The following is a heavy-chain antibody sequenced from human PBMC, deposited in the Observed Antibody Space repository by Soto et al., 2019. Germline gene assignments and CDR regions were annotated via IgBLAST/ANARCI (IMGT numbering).Heavy chain of an antibody. V-gene: IGHV5-10-1*01. J-gene: IGHJ5*02. CDR1: GYSFTSYW. Sequence: GESLKISCKGSGYSFTSYWISWVRQMPGKGLEWMGRIDPSDSYTNYSPSFQGHVTISADKSISTAYLQWSSLKASDTAMYYCARRHSSRSAFDPRGQGTLVIVSS. CDR3: ARRHSSRSAFDP. CDR2: IDPSDSYT. D-gene: IGHD6-13*01.